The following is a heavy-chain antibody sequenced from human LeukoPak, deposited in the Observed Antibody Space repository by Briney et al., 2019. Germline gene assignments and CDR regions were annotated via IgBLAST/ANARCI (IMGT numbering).Heavy chain of an antibody. D-gene: IGHD1-14*01. J-gene: IGHJ4*02. CDR1: GGSFSGYY. Sequence: SETLSLTCAVYGGSFSGYYWSWIRQPPGKGLEWIGEINHSGSTNYNPSLKSRVTISVDPSKNRFSLKLNSVTAADTAVYYCARNQYFDYWGQGTLVTVSS. CDR2: INHSGST. V-gene: IGHV4-34*01. CDR3: ARNQYFDY.